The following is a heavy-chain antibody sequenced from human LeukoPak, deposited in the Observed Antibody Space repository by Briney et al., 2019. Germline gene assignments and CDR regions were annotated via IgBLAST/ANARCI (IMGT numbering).Heavy chain of an antibody. V-gene: IGHV3-64D*06. CDR2: ISSNGGST. CDR3: VKDRGVLRYFDWLPSLDY. CDR1: GFTFSSYA. D-gene: IGHD3-9*01. Sequence: GGSLRLSCSASGFTFSSYAMHWVPQAPGKGLEYVSAISSNGGSTYYADSVKGRFTISRDNSKNTLYLQMSSLRAEDTAVYYCVKDRGVLRYFDWLPSLDYWGQGTLVTVSS. J-gene: IGHJ4*02.